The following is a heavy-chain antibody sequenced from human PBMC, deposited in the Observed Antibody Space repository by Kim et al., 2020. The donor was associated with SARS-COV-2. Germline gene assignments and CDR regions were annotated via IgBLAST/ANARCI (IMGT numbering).Heavy chain of an antibody. D-gene: IGHD2-8*01. CDR2: ISSDGSST. CDR3: ARDPRGCTNGVCLYYFDY. CDR1: GFTFNDFG. V-gene: IGHV3-64*02. J-gene: IGHJ4*02. Sequence: GGSLRLSCAASGFTFNDFGMHWVRQAPGKGLEYVSAISSDGSSTYYADSVKGRFTISRDNSKNTLYLQMGSLRAEDLGVYYCARDPRGCTNGVCLYYFDYWGQGALVSVSS.